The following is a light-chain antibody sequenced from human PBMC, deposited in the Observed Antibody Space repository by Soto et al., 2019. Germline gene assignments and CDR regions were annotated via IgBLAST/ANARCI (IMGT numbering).Light chain of an antibody. CDR2: LEASGGY. CDR3: ETWDTNTWV. CDR1: SGHSSYI. J-gene: IGLJ3*02. Sequence: QLVLTQSSSASASLGSSVKLTCTLSSGHSSYIIAWHQQQPGKAPRYLMKLEASGGYDKGSGVPDRFSGSSSGADRYLTISYLQFEDEADYFCETWDTNTWVFGGGTKLTVL. V-gene: IGLV4-60*02.